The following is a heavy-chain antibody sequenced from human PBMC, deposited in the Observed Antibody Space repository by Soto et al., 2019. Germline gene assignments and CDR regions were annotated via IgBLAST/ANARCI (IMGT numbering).Heavy chain of an antibody. CDR2: IFPSDSDT. D-gene: IGHD5-12*01. CDR1: GYGFSTHW. Sequence: GKSLKIACKASGYGFSTHWIGWVRQMPGKGLEWMGIIFPSDSDTRYTPSFQGQVTISADKSINTAYLQWNSLKASDTAMYYCATPGGFGMDVWGQGTPVTVSS. V-gene: IGHV5-51*01. CDR3: ATPGGFGMDV. J-gene: IGHJ6*02.